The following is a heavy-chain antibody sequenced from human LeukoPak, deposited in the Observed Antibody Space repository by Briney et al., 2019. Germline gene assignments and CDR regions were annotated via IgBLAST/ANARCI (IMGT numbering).Heavy chain of an antibody. Sequence: ASVKVSCKASGYTFTGYYMHWVRQAPGQGLEWMGWINPNSGGTNYAQKFQGRVTMTRDTSISTAYLQWSSLKASDTAMYYCARHGGGAGIWGQGTMVTVSS. V-gene: IGHV1-2*02. CDR2: INPNSGGT. CDR3: ARHGGGAGI. CDR1: GYTFTGYY. D-gene: IGHD3-16*01. J-gene: IGHJ3*02.